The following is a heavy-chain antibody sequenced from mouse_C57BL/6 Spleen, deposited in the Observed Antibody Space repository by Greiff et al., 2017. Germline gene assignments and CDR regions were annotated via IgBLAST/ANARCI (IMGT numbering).Heavy chain of an antibody. V-gene: IGHV1-80*01. CDR2: IYPGDGDT. CDR1: GYAFSSYW. D-gene: IGHD2-4*01. CDR3: ARSYDYDPFAY. J-gene: IGHJ3*01. Sequence: QVQLQQSGAELVKPGASVKISCKASGYAFSSYWMNWVKQRPGKGLEWIGQIYPGDGDTNYNGKFKGKATLTADTSSSTAYMQLSSLTSEDSAVYFCARSYDYDPFAYWGQGTLVTVSA.